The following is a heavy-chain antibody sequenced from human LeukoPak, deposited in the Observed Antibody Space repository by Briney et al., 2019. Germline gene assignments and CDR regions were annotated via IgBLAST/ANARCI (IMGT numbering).Heavy chain of an antibody. J-gene: IGHJ5*02. Sequence: ASVKVSCKVSGYTLTELSMHWVRQAPGKGLEWMGGFDPEDGETIYAQKFQGRVTMTEDTSTDTAYMELRSLRSEDTAVYYCATVRTSGLLRGNWFDPWGQGTLVTVSP. D-gene: IGHD3-22*01. CDR3: ATVRTSGLLRGNWFDP. CDR1: GYTLTELS. CDR2: FDPEDGET. V-gene: IGHV1-24*01.